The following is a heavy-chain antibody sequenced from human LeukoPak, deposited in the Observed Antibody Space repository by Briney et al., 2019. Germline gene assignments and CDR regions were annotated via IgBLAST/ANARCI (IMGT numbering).Heavy chain of an antibody. Sequence: PGGSLRLSCAASGFTFSDYYMSWIRQAPGKGLKWVSYISSSGSTIYYADSVKGRFTISRDSSKNTLYLQMNSLRAEDAAVYYCAKAPVTTCSGAYCYPFDYWGQGTLVTVSS. CDR3: AKAPVTTCSGAYCYPFDY. V-gene: IGHV3-11*01. CDR1: GFTFSDYY. D-gene: IGHD2-15*01. CDR2: ISSSGSTI. J-gene: IGHJ4*02.